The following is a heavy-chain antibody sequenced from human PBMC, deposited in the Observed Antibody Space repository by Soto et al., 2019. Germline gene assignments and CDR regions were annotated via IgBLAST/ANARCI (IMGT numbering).Heavy chain of an antibody. V-gene: IGHV6-1*01. D-gene: IGHD6-19*01. CDR3: ARDDVVAVAGEDYYGMDV. CDR2: TYYRSKWYN. CDR1: GDSVSSNSAA. Sequence: PSPTLSLTCAISGDSVSSNSAAWNWIRQSPSRGLGWLGRTYYRSKWYNDYAVSVKSRITINPDTSKNQFSLQLNSVTPEDTAVYYCARDDVVAVAGEDYYGMDVWGQGTTVTVSS. J-gene: IGHJ6*02.